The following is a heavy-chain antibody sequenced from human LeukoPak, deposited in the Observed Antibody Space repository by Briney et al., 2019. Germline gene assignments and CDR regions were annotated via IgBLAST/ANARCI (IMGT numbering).Heavy chain of an antibody. CDR3: AKTASSSGE. J-gene: IGHJ4*02. CDR1: GFTFSTTG. CDR2: ISGNSDKT. V-gene: IGHV3-23*01. Sequence: GGSLRLSCAASGFTFSTTGMSWVRQAPGKGLEWVSGISGNSDKTYYTDSVKGRFSAFRDNSRNTLYLQMNNVRVEDTALYYCAKTASSSGEWGQGTLVTVSS. D-gene: IGHD6-6*01.